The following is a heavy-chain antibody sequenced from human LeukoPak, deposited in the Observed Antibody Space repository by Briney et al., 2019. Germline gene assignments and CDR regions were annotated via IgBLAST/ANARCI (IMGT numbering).Heavy chain of an antibody. CDR3: ARDGPGYCSGGSCYNPSEFDP. CDR2: IYYSGST. CDR1: GGSISSGGYY. J-gene: IGHJ5*02. D-gene: IGHD2-15*01. Sequence: SETLSLTCTVSGGSISSGGYYWSWIRQHPGKGLEWIGYIYYSGSTYYNPSLKSRVTISVDTSKNQFSLKLSSVTAADTAVYYCARDGPGYCSGGSCYNPSEFDPWGQGTLVTVSS. V-gene: IGHV4-31*03.